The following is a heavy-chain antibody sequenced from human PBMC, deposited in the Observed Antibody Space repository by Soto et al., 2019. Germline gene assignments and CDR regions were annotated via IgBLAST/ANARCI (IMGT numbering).Heavy chain of an antibody. CDR1: GGTFSSYT. Sequence: QVQLVQSGAEVKKPGSSVKVSCKASGGTFSSYTFSWVRQAPGQGLEWMGRIIPMLGIANYAQKFQGRVTITADKSTSTDYMELSSLRSEDTAVYYCANRGYSYGFVIYWVQGTLVTVSS. CDR2: IIPMLGIA. V-gene: IGHV1-69*02. CDR3: ANRGYSYGFVIY. D-gene: IGHD5-18*01. J-gene: IGHJ4*02.